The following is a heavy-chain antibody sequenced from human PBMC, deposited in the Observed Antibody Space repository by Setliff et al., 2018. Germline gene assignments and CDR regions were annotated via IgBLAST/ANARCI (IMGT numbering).Heavy chain of an antibody. CDR3: ARENLLTGPNTFDL. V-gene: IGHV1-69*13. D-gene: IGHD3-9*01. CDR2: IIPIFHSP. CDR1: GGTFNNYA. J-gene: IGHJ3*01. Sequence: AASVKVSCKASGGTFNNYALSWVRQAPGQGLEWMGGIIPIFHSPNYAQSFQGRVAISADESTSSVFLELSSLRSEDTAVYYCARENLLTGPNTFDLWGPGTMVTVSS.